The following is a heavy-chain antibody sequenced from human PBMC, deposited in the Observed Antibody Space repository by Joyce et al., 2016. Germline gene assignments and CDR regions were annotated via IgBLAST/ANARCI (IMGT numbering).Heavy chain of an antibody. D-gene: IGHD2-8*01. CDR2: LSSSSSYI. CDR1: GFTVSSYS. Sequence: EVQLVESGGGLVKPGGSRRLSCAASGFTVSSYSMSWVRQGPGKGLEWVSSLSSSSSYIKYTDSVKGRFTISRDNAKNSLYLQMNSLRVEDTAVYYCARSSYTNGIFDYWGQGTLVTVSS. J-gene: IGHJ4*02. CDR3: ARSSYTNGIFDY. V-gene: IGHV3-21*01.